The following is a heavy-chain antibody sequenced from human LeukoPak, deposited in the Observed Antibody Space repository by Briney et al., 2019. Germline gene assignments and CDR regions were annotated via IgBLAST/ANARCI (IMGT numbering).Heavy chain of an antibody. CDR3: ASVKYYYDSSGYPGWFDP. Sequence: PSETLSLTCTVSGGSFSSYYWSWIRQPPGKGLEWIGYIYYSGSTNYNPSLKSRVTISVDTSKNQFSLKLSSVTAADTAVYYCASVKYYYDSSGYPGWFDPWGQGTLVTVSS. J-gene: IGHJ5*02. V-gene: IGHV4-59*01. CDR1: GGSFSSYY. CDR2: IYYSGST. D-gene: IGHD3-22*01.